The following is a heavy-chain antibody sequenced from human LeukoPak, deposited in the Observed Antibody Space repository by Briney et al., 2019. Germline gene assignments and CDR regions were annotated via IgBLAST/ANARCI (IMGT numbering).Heavy chain of an antibody. V-gene: IGHV3-64*02. CDR3: ARVFYDRGGHYYDY. J-gene: IGHJ4*02. CDR1: GFSFSRSG. Sequence: GGSLRLSCAASGFSFSRSGMHWVRQAPGKGLEYVSAISGDGGTTYYADSVKGRFTISRDNSKNTQYLQMGSLRAEDMAVYYCARVFYDRGGHYYDYWGQGILVTVSS. CDR2: ISGDGGTT. D-gene: IGHD3-22*01.